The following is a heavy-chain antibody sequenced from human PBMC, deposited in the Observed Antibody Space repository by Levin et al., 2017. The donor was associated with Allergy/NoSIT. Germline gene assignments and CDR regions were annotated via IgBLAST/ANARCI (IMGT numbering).Heavy chain of an antibody. V-gene: IGHV3-11*05. Sequence: GESLKISCAASGFIFSDYEMSWVRQAPGKGLEWVSHISFGYSCTNYADSLEGRFTISRDNGKNSLYLQMNSLRAEDTAVYYCARGRYVTFIDYYASGAHYMDAWGKGTTVIVSS. D-gene: IGHD3-10*01. CDR3: ARGRYVTFIDYYASGAHYMDA. CDR1: GFIFSDYE. J-gene: IGHJ6*03. CDR2: ISFGYSCT.